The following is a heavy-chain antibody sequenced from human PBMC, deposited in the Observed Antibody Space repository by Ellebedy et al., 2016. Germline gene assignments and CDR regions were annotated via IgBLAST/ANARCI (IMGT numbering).Heavy chain of an antibody. CDR3: ARADYWSGYAPWHLNV. CDR2: IYYSGSS. V-gene: IGHV4-61*01. Sequence: SETLSLXCTVSGGSVSGATYYWSWIRQPPGKGLEWIGYIYYSGSSNYNPSLRSRVTMSVDRSKNQFSLKLTSVTAADTGTYFCARADYWSGYAPWHLNVWGRGALVTISS. CDR1: GGSVSGATYY. J-gene: IGHJ4*02. D-gene: IGHD3-3*01.